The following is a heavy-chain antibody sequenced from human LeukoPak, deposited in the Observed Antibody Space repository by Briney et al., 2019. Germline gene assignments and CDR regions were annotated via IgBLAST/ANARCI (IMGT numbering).Heavy chain of an antibody. CDR3: ARQHASSSCYDAFDI. CDR2: IYPGDSDT. D-gene: IGHD6-13*01. V-gene: IGHV5-51*01. Sequence: GESLKISCKGSGYSFTSYWIGWVRQMPGKGLEWMGIIYPGDSDTRYSPSFQGQVTISADKSISTAYLQWSSLKASDTAMYYCARQHASSSCYDAFDIWGQGTMVTVSS. CDR1: GYSFTSYW. J-gene: IGHJ3*02.